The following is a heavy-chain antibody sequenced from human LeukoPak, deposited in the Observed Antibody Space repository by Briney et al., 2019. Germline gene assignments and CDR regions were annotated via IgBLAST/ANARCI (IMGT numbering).Heavy chain of an antibody. Sequence: GASVKVSCKASGYTFTDYCMHWVRQAPGQTFEWLAWINPKSGDTHYTQKFQGRVTVTTDTSITSVYMELSGLQSDDTAVYYCVRDLTGGSGDWGQGTLVTVSS. CDR1: GYTFTDYC. CDR2: INPKSGDT. V-gene: IGHV1-2*02. CDR3: VRDLTGGSGD. J-gene: IGHJ4*02. D-gene: IGHD6-19*01.